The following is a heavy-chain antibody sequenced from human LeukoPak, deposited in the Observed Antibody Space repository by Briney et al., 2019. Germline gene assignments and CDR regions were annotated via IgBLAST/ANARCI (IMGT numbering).Heavy chain of an antibody. D-gene: IGHD3-22*01. CDR2: ISGSGGST. V-gene: IGHV3-23*01. Sequence: GGSLRLSCAASGFTFSSYAMSWVRQAPGRGLEWVSAISGSGGSTYYADSVKGRFTISRDNSKNTLYLQMNSLRAEDTAVYYCAKDLVGGDSSGYYYHDYWGQGTLVTVSS. J-gene: IGHJ4*02. CDR3: AKDLVGGDSSGYYYHDY. CDR1: GFTFSSYA.